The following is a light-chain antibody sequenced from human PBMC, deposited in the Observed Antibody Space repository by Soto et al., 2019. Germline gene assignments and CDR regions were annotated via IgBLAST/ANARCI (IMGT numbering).Light chain of an antibody. CDR3: MHSVEIPPT. V-gene: IGKV2D-29*01. CDR2: EVS. Sequence: DILMTQTPLSQSLTPGQQSSISFHSSERLLHSDGKTYLSWYLQRPGQPLLLLIYEVSNRFSGVPDSLNGSGSGTDFTLKISRVEAEDVGVYYCMHSVEIPPTFGQGTKVDI. CDR1: ERLLHSDGKTY. J-gene: IGKJ1*01.